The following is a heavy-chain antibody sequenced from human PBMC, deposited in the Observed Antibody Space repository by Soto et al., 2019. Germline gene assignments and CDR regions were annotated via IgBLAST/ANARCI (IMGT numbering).Heavy chain of an antibody. V-gene: IGHV1-3*01. J-gene: IGHJ3*02. D-gene: IGHD3-3*01. CDR2: INAGSGNT. CDR3: ARDTIFGVVIIGRDAFDI. CDR1: GYTFTSYA. Sequence: ASVKVSCKASGYTFTSYAMHWVRQAPGQRLEWMGWINAGSGNTKYSQKFQGRVTITRDTSASTAYMELSSLRSEDTAVYYCARDTIFGVVIIGRDAFDIWGQGTMVTVSS.